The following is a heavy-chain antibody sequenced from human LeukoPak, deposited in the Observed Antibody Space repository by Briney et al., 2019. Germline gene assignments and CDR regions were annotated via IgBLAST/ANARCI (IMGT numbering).Heavy chain of an antibody. Sequence: GGSLRLSCAASGFTFSSYSMNWVRQAPGKGLEWVSIISNSGATTYYADSVKGRFTISRDNSKNTVYLQMNSLRAEDTAVYYCAKVKHWLANHDYWGQGTLVTVSS. CDR3: AKVKHWLANHDY. D-gene: IGHD6-19*01. CDR1: GFTFSSYS. V-gene: IGHV3-23*01. J-gene: IGHJ4*02. CDR2: ISNSGATT.